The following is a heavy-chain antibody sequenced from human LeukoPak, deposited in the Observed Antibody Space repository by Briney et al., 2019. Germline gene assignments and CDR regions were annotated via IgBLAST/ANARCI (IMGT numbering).Heavy chain of an antibody. V-gene: IGHV3-7*04. Sequence: GGSLRLSCAASGFTISSYWMSWVRQAPGKGLEWVANIKQDGSEKYYVDSVKGRFTISRDNAKNSLYLQMNSLRAEDTAVYYCARGGQWLANRGGQGTLVTVSS. CDR1: GFTISSYW. D-gene: IGHD6-19*01. J-gene: IGHJ4*02. CDR2: IKQDGSEK. CDR3: ARGGQWLANR.